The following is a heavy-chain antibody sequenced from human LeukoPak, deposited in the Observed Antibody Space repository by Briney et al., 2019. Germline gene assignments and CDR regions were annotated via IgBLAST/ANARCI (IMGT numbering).Heavy chain of an antibody. CDR3: ARHSAHSSTNDAFDI. CDR2: MYHSGST. D-gene: IGHD6-13*01. V-gene: IGHV4-59*11. CDR1: GGSISSHY. Sequence: SETLSLACTVSGGSISSHYWSWIRQPPGKGLEWIGYMYHSGSTNYNPSLKSRVTISVDTSKNQFSLKLSSVTAADTAVYYCARHSAHSSTNDAFDIWGQGTMVTVSS. J-gene: IGHJ3*02.